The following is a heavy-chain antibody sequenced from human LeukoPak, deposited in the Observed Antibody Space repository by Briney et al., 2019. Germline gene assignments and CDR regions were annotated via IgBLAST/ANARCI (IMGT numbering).Heavy chain of an antibody. Sequence: GASVKVSCKASGYTFTNYDINWVRQAPGQGLEWMGWISAYNGNTNYAQKLQGRVTMTTDTSTSTAYMELRSLRSDDTAVYYCARVEAEEYYYGSGSYYPGVWGQGTLVTVSS. CDR3: ARVEAEEYYYGSGSYYPGV. CDR1: GYTFTNYD. CDR2: ISAYNGNT. V-gene: IGHV1-18*01. D-gene: IGHD3-10*01. J-gene: IGHJ4*02.